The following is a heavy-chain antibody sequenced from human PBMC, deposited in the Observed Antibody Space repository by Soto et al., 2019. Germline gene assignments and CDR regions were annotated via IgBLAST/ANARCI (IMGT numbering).Heavy chain of an antibody. Sequence: EVQLVESGGGLVKPGGSLRLSCAASGFTFSNAWMSWVRQAPGKGLEWVGRIKSKTDGGTTDYAAPVKGRFTISRDDSKNTLYLQMNSLKTEDTAVYYCTTYGQWLVQRQGFDYWGQGTLVTVSS. J-gene: IGHJ4*02. CDR1: GFTFSNAW. D-gene: IGHD6-19*01. V-gene: IGHV3-15*01. CDR2: IKSKTDGGTT. CDR3: TTYGQWLVQRQGFDY.